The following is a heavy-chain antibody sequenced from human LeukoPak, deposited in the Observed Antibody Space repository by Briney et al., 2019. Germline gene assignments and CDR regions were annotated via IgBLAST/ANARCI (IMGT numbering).Heavy chain of an antibody. CDR3: ARRPRYFVNPLDY. V-gene: IGHV4-34*01. J-gene: IGHJ4*02. CDR1: GGSISSYY. CDR2: INHSGST. D-gene: IGHD3-9*01. Sequence: PSETLSLTCTVSGGSISSYYWSWIRQPPGKGLEWIGEINHSGSTNYNPSLKSRVTISVDTSKNQFSLKLSSVTAADTAVYYCARRPRYFVNPLDYWGQGTLVTVSS.